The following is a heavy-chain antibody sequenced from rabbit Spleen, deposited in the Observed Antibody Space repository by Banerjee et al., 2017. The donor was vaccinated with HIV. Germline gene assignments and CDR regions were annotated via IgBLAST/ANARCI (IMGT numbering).Heavy chain of an antibody. D-gene: IGHD6-1*01. Sequence: QEQLEESGGGLVQPEGSLTLTCTASGVSFSVSSYMCWVRQAPGKGLEWIGCIYTSDSTTYYATWATGRFTISKTSSTTVTLQMTSLTDADTATYFCARDPVAYGGGGGVFALWGQGTLVTVS. CDR2: IYTSDSTT. CDR1: GVSFSVSSY. J-gene: IGHJ4*01. CDR3: ARDPVAYGGGGGVFAL. V-gene: IGHV1S45*01.